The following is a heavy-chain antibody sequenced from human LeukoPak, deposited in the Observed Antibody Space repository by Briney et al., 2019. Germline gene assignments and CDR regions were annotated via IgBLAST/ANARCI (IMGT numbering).Heavy chain of an antibody. Sequence: ASVKVSCKASGYTFTSNYMHWVRQAPGQGLEWMGVIAPSSGTTSYAQKFQGRVTMTRDTSTSTLYMELSSLTSEDAAVYYCARASGSSAVPFDYWGQGTLVTVSS. V-gene: IGHV1-46*01. D-gene: IGHD3-10*01. CDR3: ARASGSSAVPFDY. CDR1: GYTFTSNY. J-gene: IGHJ4*02. CDR2: IAPSSGTT.